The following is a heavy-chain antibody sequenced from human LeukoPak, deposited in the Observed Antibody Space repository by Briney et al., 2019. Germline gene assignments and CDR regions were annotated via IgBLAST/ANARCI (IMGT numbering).Heavy chain of an antibody. D-gene: IGHD4-17*01. Sequence: PSETLSLTCGVYGGSFIGYYWSWIRQPPGKVLEWNGEINHSGSTNYNPYLKSRVTISVDTSKRQFSLKLSSVTAADTAVYYCSKGGPHTVTTYRWFDPWGQGTLVTVSS. V-gene: IGHV4-34*01. J-gene: IGHJ5*02. CDR3: SKGGPHTVTTYRWFDP. CDR2: INHSGST. CDR1: GGSFIGYY.